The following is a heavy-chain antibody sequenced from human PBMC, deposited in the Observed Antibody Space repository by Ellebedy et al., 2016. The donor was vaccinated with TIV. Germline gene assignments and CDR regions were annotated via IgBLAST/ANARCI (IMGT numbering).Heavy chain of an antibody. CDR2: IIPLFDTL. V-gene: IGHV1-69*13. D-gene: IGHD6-13*01. Sequence: AASVKVSCKASGGTFSSYAINWVRQAPGQGLEWVGGIIPLFDTLNYAQKFPGRVKLSADESTGAAYMELSSLRTEDTAVYFCAGGIAGAGPLGVSSYFDYWGQGTLVTVSS. J-gene: IGHJ4*02. CDR1: GGTFSSYA. CDR3: AGGIAGAGPLGVSSYFDY.